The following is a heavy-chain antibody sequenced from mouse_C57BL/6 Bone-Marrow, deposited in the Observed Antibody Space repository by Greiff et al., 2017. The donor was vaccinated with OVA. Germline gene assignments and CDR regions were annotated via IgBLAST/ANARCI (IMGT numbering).Heavy chain of an antibody. Sequence: QVQLQQSGPGLVQPSQSLSITCTVSGFSLTSYGVHWVRQSPGQGLEWLGVIWSGGSTDYNAAFISRLSISKDNSKSQVFFKMNSLQADDTAIYYCARIKNGYLAWFAYWGQGTLVTVSA. V-gene: IGHV2-2*01. CDR2: IWSGGST. CDR1: GFSLTSYG. D-gene: IGHD2-3*01. CDR3: ARIKNGYLAWFAY. J-gene: IGHJ3*01.